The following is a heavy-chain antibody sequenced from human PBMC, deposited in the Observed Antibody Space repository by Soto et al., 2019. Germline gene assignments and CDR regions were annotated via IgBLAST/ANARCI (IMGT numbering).Heavy chain of an antibody. CDR1: GGSISSGGYY. CDR2: IYYSGST. V-gene: IGHV4-31*03. D-gene: IGHD4-4*01. CDR3: ARDGDGRMTTTPYYYNGMDV. Sequence: SETLSLTCTVSGGSISSGGYYWSWIRQHPGKGLEWIGYIYYSGSTYYNPSLKSRVTISVDTSKNQFSLKLSSVTAADTAVYYCARDGDGRMTTTPYYYNGMDVWGPGTTVTVSS. J-gene: IGHJ6*02.